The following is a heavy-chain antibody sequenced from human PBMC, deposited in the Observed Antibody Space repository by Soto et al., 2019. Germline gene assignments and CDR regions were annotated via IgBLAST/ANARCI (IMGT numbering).Heavy chain of an antibody. D-gene: IGHD3-22*01. CDR3: ARTFYHDSSGCHRDSYYGMDV. Sequence: QALLVQSGAEVKKPGSSVKVSCKASGGTLSRYVISWVRQAPGQGLEWMGGIIPLFGTASYAEKFQTRVTITADESTGTAYMELRSLRSEDTAVYYCARTFYHDSSGCHRDSYYGMDVWGQGTTVTVSS. CDR1: GGTLSRYV. CDR2: IIPLFGTA. V-gene: IGHV1-69*01. J-gene: IGHJ6*02.